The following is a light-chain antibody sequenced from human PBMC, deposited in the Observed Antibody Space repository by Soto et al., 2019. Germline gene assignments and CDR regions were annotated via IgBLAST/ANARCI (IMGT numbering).Light chain of an antibody. CDR2: EDN. V-gene: IGLV6-57*03. CDR3: QSYDSSNQGVV. Sequence: NFMLTQPHSVSESPGKTVTISCTRSSGSIASNYVQWYQQRPGSAPTTVIYEDNQRPSGVPDRFSGSIDSSSNSASLTISGLKTEAEADYYCQSYDSSNQGVVFGGGTKLTVL. J-gene: IGLJ2*01. CDR1: SGSIASNY.